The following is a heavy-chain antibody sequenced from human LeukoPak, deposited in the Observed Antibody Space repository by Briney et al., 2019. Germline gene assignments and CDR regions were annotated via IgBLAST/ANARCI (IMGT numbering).Heavy chain of an antibody. CDR2: INPDSGDT. CDR1: GYTFTAYY. V-gene: IGHV1-2*02. J-gene: IGHJ4*02. D-gene: IGHD1-7*01. Sequence: ASVKVSCKASGYTFTAYYVHWVRQAPGQGLVWMGWINPDSGDTSSAQRFQGRVTVTRDTSISTVYMELSRLRSDDTAVYYCARDYIDPGNYTPLGYWGQGTLVTVSS. CDR3: ARDYIDPGNYTPLGY.